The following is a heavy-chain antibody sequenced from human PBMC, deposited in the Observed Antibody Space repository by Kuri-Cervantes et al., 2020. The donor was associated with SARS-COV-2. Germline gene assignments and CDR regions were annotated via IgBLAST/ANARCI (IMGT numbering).Heavy chain of an antibody. CDR1: GDSIRDYY. CDR3: ARVNWGFDY. CDR2: VYYSGIT. D-gene: IGHD7-27*01. Sequence: GSLRLSCNVSGDSIRDYYWNWIRQSPGKGLEWIGYVYYSGITDYNPSLKSRVTISVHTSKNQFSLRLNSVTAADTAVYYCARVNWGFDYWGQGTLVTVSS. V-gene: IGHV4-59*01. J-gene: IGHJ4*02.